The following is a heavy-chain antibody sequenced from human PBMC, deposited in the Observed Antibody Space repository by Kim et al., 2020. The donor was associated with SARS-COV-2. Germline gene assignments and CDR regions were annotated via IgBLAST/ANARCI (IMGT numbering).Heavy chain of an antibody. J-gene: IGHJ6*03. D-gene: IGHD3-22*01. CDR2: ISGSGGTS. CDR1: GFTFSTYA. Sequence: GGSLRLSCAASGFTFSTYAMSWVRQAPGKGLEWVSGISGSGGTSYYADSVKGRFTISRDNSKDTVYLEMNSLRVEDTAVYYCAKVFGHFDSGDQRYYYH. CDR3: AKVFGHFDSGDQRYYYH. V-gene: IGHV3-23*01.